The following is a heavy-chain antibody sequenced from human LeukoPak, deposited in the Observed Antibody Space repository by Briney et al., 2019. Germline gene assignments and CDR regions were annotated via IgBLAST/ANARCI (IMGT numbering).Heavy chain of an antibody. CDR1: GFTSSSYG. Sequence: PGRSLRLSCAASGFTSSSYGMHWVRQAPGKGLEWVAVIWYDGSNKYYADSVKGRFTISRDNSKNTLYLQMNSLRAEDTAVYYCARDRRYRYYYDSSGLTYDAFDIWGQGTMVTVSS. J-gene: IGHJ3*02. V-gene: IGHV3-33*01. CDR2: IWYDGSNK. CDR3: ARDRRYRYYYDSSGLTYDAFDI. D-gene: IGHD3-22*01.